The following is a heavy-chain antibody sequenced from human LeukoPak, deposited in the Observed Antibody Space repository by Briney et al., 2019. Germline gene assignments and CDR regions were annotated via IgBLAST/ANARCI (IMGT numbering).Heavy chain of an antibody. CDR2: INHSGST. V-gene: IGHV4-34*01. CDR1: GGSFSGYY. Sequence: SETLSLTCAVYGGSFSGYYWSWIRQPPGKGLEWIGEINHSGSTNYNPSLKSRVTISVDTSKNQFSLKLTSVTAADTAVYYCARVVGYSYGRSDYWGQGTLVSVSS. J-gene: IGHJ4*02. CDR3: ARVVGYSYGRSDY. D-gene: IGHD5-18*01.